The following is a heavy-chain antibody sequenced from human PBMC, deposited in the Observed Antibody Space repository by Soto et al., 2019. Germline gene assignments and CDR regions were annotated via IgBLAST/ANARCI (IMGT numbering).Heavy chain of an antibody. V-gene: IGHV1-69*06. J-gene: IGHJ6*02. Sequence: QVQLVQSGAEGKKPGSSVKVSCKASGGIFSSHVISWVRQAPGQGLEWMGGIIPMFGTPNYEEKFQGRVTMTADKSTSTAYMEVNNLRSEDTAVYYCARFPSGSGHNSYYYHGMDVWGQGTTVTVSS. D-gene: IGHD1-20*01. CDR2: IIPMFGTP. CDR3: ARFPSGSGHNSYYYHGMDV. CDR1: GGIFSSHV.